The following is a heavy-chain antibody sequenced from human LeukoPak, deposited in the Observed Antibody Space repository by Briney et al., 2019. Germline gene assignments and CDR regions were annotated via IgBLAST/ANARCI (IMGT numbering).Heavy chain of an antibody. Sequence: ASVKVSCKVSGYTLTELSMHWVRQAPGKGLEWVGGFDPEDGETIYAQKFQGRVTMTEDTSTDTAYMELSSLRSEDTAVYYCATGRRDFWSGFPFRTITVWFDPWGQGTLVTVSS. CDR3: ATGRRDFWSGFPFRTITVWFDP. J-gene: IGHJ5*02. D-gene: IGHD3-3*01. V-gene: IGHV1-24*01. CDR2: FDPEDGET. CDR1: GYTLTELS.